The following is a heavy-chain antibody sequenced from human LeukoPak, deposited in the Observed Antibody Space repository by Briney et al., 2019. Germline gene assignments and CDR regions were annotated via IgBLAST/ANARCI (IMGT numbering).Heavy chain of an antibody. Sequence: SETLSLTCTVSGASMSSHYWVWIRQPPGKGLEWIGYIYSSGSADYNPSLKSRVTISVDTSKNHFSLKLNSVTPADTAVYYCAGCNYSLLTGYDYWGQGILVTVSS. J-gene: IGHJ4*02. V-gene: IGHV4-59*11. CDR1: GASMSSHY. CDR3: AGCNYSLLTGYDY. D-gene: IGHD3-9*01. CDR2: IYSSGSA.